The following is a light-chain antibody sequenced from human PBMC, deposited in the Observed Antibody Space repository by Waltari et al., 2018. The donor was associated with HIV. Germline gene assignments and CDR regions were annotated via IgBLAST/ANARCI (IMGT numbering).Light chain of an antibody. V-gene: IGLV2-14*01. J-gene: IGLJ2*01. CDR2: EVT. Sequence: QSALTQPASVSGSPGQSITISCTGTSSDVGAYKYVSWYRHHPGQAPKPMIYEVTYPPAGVAHRFSGSKSGNTASLTSSGLQAEDEADYYCSSYAGSSTLVFGGGTKLTVL. CDR3: SSYAGSSTLV. CDR1: SSDVGAYKY.